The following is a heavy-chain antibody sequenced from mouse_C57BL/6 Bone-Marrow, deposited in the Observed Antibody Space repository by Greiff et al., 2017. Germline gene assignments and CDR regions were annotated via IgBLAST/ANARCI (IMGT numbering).Heavy chain of an antibody. CDR1: GYTFTSYW. D-gene: IGHD2-5*01. J-gene: IGHJ2*01. CDR2: IYPSDSET. Sequence: QVQLQQPGAELVRPGSSVKLSCKASGYTFTSYWMDWVKQRPGQGLEWIGNIYPSDSETHYNQKFKDKATLTVDKSSSTAYMQLSSLTSEDSAVYYCARGGYSNHFDYWGQGTTLTVSS. V-gene: IGHV1-61*01. CDR3: ARGGYSNHFDY.